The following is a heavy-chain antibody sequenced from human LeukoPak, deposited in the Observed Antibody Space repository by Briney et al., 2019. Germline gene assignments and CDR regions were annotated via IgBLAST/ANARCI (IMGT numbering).Heavy chain of an antibody. Sequence: KAGGSLRLSCAASGFSFSSYCMNWVRQAPGKGLEWVSSICVGATYYADSVKGRFTISRDNAQNSLYLQMNSLRADDTAVFYCARRTYSSGHYDYWGQGTLVTVSS. CDR3: ARRTYSSGHYDY. CDR2: ICVGAT. V-gene: IGHV3-21*01. CDR1: GFSFSSYC. D-gene: IGHD6-19*01. J-gene: IGHJ4*02.